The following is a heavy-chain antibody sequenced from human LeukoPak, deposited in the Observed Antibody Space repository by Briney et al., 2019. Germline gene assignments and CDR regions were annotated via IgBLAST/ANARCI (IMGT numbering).Heavy chain of an antibody. J-gene: IGHJ5*02. CDR3: ARPYSSSSEWFDP. V-gene: IGHV3-48*04. Sequence: PGGSLRLSCAASGFTFTTYSMNWVRQAPGEGLEWISYISGDSSAIYYPDSVKGRFTISRDNAKNSLYLQMNSLRAEDTAVYYCARPYSSSSEWFDPWGQGTLVTVSS. D-gene: IGHD6-6*01. CDR2: ISGDSSAI. CDR1: GFTFTTYS.